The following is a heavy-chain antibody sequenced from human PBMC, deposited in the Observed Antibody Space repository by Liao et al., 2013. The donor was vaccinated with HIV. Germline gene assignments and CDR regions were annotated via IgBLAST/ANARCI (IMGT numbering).Heavy chain of an antibody. CDR2: IDHAGST. Sequence: QVQLHQRGAGLLKPSETLSLTCAVHGGSFRGYFWSWIRQFPGQALEWIGEIDHAGSTTYNPSLKSRVTMSVDTSKTQFSLRLTSVTAADTAVYYCARDLSYASTSYWYFDLWGRGTLVTVSS. CDR1: GGSFRGYF. D-gene: IGHD1-26*01. J-gene: IGHJ2*01. V-gene: IGHV4-34*01. CDR3: ARDLSYASTSYWYFDL.